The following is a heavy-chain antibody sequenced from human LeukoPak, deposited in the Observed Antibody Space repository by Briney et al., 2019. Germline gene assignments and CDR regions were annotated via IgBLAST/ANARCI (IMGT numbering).Heavy chain of an antibody. CDR2: INYNGGST. Sequence: PGGSLRLSCSASGFTFSSYAMHWVRQAPGKGLEYVSAINYNGGSTYYADSVKGRFTISRDNSKNTLYLQMSSLRTEDTAVYYCVRLDTGTVTAWGHYFDYWGQGTLVTVSS. CDR3: VRLDTGTVTAWGHYFDY. V-gene: IGHV3-64D*06. CDR1: GFTFSSYA. J-gene: IGHJ4*02. D-gene: IGHD4-17*01.